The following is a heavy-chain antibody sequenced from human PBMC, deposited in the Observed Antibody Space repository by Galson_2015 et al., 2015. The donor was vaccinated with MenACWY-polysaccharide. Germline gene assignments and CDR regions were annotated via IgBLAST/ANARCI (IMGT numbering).Heavy chain of an antibody. J-gene: IGHJ6*02. CDR3: ERGHYGLDV. CDR2: ISKSGDSI. CDR1: GFSLGAWY. Sequence: SLRLACAASGFSLGAWYMSWVRQAPGTGLVWLSYISKSGDSIYYGDSVKGRFAISRDNAKNIEVLQLNILEVEDSAIYYCERGHYGLDVWGQGTTVTVSS. V-gene: IGHV3-11*01.